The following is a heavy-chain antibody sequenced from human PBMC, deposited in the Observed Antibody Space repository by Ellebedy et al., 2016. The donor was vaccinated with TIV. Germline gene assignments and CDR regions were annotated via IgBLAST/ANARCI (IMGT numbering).Heavy chain of an antibody. CDR1: GYTFTSYD. CDR3: ARASPAIDFDY. D-gene: IGHD2-2*01. V-gene: IGHV1-8*01. Sequence: ASVKVSXXASGYTFTSYDINWVRQATGQGLEWMGWMNPNSGNTGYAQKFQGRVTITADESTSTAYMELSSLRSEDTAVYYCARASPAIDFDYWGQGTLVTVSS. J-gene: IGHJ4*02. CDR2: MNPNSGNT.